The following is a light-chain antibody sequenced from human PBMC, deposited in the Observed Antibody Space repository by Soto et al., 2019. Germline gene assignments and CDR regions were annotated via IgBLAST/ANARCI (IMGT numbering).Light chain of an antibody. J-gene: IGKJ1*01. V-gene: IGKV1-5*01. CDR2: DAS. CDR3: QQYNDYSTWT. CDR1: QSISRW. Sequence: DIQMPQSPSTLSASVGDRVTITCRASQSISRWLAWYQQKPGKAPKVLIWDASSLQRGVPSRFSGSGSGTEFTLTISSLQPDDFATYYCQQYNDYSTWTVGQGTKVDIK.